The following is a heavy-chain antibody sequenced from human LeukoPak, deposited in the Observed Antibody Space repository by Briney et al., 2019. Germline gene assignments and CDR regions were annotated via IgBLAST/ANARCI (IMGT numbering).Heavy chain of an antibody. D-gene: IGHD1-26*01. CDR3: ARELREHGVFDI. CDR1: GFTVRSNY. J-gene: IGHJ3*02. Sequence: GGSLRLSCPASGFTVRSNYMSWVRQAPGKGLEWVSEIYSDGSKYYQASVKGRFSISKDNSKNTVYLQMNSLRAEDTAVYYCARELREHGVFDIWGEGTMVTVSS. CDR2: IYSDGSK. V-gene: IGHV3-53*01.